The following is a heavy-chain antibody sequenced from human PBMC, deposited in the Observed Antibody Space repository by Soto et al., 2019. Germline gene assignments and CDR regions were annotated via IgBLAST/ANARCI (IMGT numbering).Heavy chain of an antibody. Sequence: QVQLVQSEAEVKKPGASVKVSCEASGYTFINHGISWVRQAPGQGLEWMGWVSGSNGNTKYAQKFQGRVTITTETTTSTAHMELRNLRSDDTAVYFCARDFYPLAYYFDPWGQGTQVTVSS. J-gene: IGHJ4*02. CDR3: ARDFYPLAYYFDP. V-gene: IGHV1-18*04. CDR1: GYTFINHG. CDR2: VSGSNGNT.